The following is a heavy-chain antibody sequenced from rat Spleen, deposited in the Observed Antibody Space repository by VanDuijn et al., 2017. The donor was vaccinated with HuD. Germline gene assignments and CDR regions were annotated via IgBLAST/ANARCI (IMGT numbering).Heavy chain of an antibody. D-gene: IGHD1-10*01. V-gene: IGHV5-19*01. CDR3: ATSGITTRGIFFDY. J-gene: IGHJ2*01. Sequence: EVQLVETGGGLVQPGGSLQLSCVASGFTFSGYWMYWIRQAPTKGLEWVASISPSGGSTYYRDSVKGRFTISRDNAKSTLYLQMDSLRSEDTATYYCATSGITTRGIFFDYWGQGVMVTVSS. CDR1: GFTFSGYW. CDR2: ISPSGGST.